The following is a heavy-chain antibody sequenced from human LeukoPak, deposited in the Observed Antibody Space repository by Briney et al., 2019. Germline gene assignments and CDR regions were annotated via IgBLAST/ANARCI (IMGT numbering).Heavy chain of an antibody. CDR2: ISVYNGNT. Sequence: VASVKVSCKASGYTFTSYGISWVRHAPAQGLERMGWISVYNGNTNYAQKLQGTVTMTTDTSTSPAYMELRSLRSDDTAVYYCARVGYSGLLRHDYWGEGALVTVSS. J-gene: IGHJ4*02. CDR1: GYTFTSYG. D-gene: IGHD5-12*01. CDR3: ARVGYSGLLRHDY. V-gene: IGHV1-18*01.